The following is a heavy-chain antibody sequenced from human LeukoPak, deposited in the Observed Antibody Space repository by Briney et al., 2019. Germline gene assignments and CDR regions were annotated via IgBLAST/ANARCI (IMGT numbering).Heavy chain of an antibody. CDR2: VSSDGSDK. CDR3: ARPTVTTSRRSDLDY. CDR1: GFTFSSYS. J-gene: IGHJ4*02. D-gene: IGHD4-17*01. V-gene: IGHV3-30*04. Sequence: PGRSLRLPCAASGFTFSSYSMDWVRQAPGKGLEWVAVVSSDGSDKYYAESVKGRFTISRDNSKNTLYLQMNSLKAEDTAVYYRARPTVTTSRRSDLDYWGQGTLVTVSS.